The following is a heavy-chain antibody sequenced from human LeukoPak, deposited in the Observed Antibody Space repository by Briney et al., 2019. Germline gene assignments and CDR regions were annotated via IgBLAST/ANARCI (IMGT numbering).Heavy chain of an antibody. V-gene: IGHV4-4*09. CDR1: GLPISRFF. Sequence: PSETPSLTCTTSGLPISRFFWNWVRQPPGKGLEWIGNIYDGVPTFFNPSLKSRVTISVDTSKGQFSLQLASVTAADTAVYYCVQTTGWPGFDYWGQGILVTVSS. CDR3: VQTTGWPGFDY. J-gene: IGHJ4*02. D-gene: IGHD6-19*01. CDR2: IYDGVPT.